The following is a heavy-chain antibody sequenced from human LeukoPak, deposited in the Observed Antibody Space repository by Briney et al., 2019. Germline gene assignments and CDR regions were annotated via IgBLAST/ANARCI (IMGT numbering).Heavy chain of an antibody. J-gene: IGHJ3*02. D-gene: IGHD3-10*01. CDR3: ARARGTMVDAFDI. CDR2: ISSSSSSI. Sequence: PGGSLRLSCAASGFTFSIFSMNWVRQAPGKGLEWVSYISSSSSSIYYADSVKGRFTVSRDNAKNSLYLQMNSLRAEDTAVFYCARARGTMVDAFDIWGQGKMVTVSS. V-gene: IGHV3-48*01. CDR1: GFTFSIFS.